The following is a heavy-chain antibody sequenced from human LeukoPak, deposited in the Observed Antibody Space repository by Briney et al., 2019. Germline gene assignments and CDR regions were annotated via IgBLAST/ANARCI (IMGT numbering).Heavy chain of an antibody. CDR2: INHSGYT. D-gene: IGHD3-22*01. J-gene: IGHJ4*02. CDR3: ARQVVGNDY. V-gene: IGHV4-34*01. CDR1: GEHSFSSFY. Sequence: SETLSLPCAVYGEHSFSSFYWSWIRQTPGGALEWIWEINHSGYTNYNPSLKSRVTLSIDTSQKQFSLRVNSVTAADTAVYYCARQVVGNDYWGQGTLVTVSS.